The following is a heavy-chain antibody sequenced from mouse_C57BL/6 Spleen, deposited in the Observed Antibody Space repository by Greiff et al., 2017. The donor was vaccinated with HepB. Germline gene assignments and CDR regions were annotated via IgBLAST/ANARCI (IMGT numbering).Heavy chain of an antibody. Sequence: VQLQQPGAELVKPGASVKLSCKASGYTFTSYWMHWVKQRPGQGLEWIGMIHPNSGSTNYNEKFKSKATLTVDKSSSTAYMQLSSLTSEDSAVYYCANRRGYDYHAMDYWGQGTSVTVSS. V-gene: IGHV1-64*01. J-gene: IGHJ4*01. D-gene: IGHD3-1*01. CDR2: IHPNSGST. CDR1: GYTFTSYW. CDR3: ANRRGYDYHAMDY.